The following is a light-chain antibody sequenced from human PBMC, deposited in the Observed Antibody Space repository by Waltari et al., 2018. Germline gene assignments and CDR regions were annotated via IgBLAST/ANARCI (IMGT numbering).Light chain of an antibody. CDR2: YAS. J-gene: IGKJ2*01. Sequence: DIQMTQSPSSLSASVGDRVTITCRKSRSLSTYLNWFQQKPGKAPNLLIYYASSLQSGVPSGFSGHGSGTDFTLTISSLQPEDFATYYCQQSYSTPYTFGQGTKLEIK. CDR1: RSLSTY. CDR3: QQSYSTPYT. V-gene: IGKV1-39*01.